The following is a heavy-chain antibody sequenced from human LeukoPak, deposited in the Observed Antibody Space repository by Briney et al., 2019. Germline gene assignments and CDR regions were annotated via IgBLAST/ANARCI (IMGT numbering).Heavy chain of an antibody. CDR3: ATEAPVAAGSDAFDI. J-gene: IGHJ3*02. D-gene: IGHD6-19*01. V-gene: IGHV1-18*01. CDR1: GYTFTTYG. Sequence: ASVKVSCKSSGYTFTTYGISWMRQAPGQSPEWMGWISPYNSNTKYAQKLQGRVTMTTDTSTNTAYMEVRSLRSDDTAVYYCATEAPVAAGSDAFDIRGQGTMVTVSS. CDR2: ISPYNSNT.